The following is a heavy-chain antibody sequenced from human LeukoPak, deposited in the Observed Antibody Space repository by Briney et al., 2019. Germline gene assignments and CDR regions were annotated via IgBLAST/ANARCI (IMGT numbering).Heavy chain of an antibody. CDR1: GYTFTSYD. D-gene: IGHD6-19*01. CDR2: IIPLFGTA. Sequence: GASVKVSCKTSGYTFTSYDLNWVRQATGQGLEWMGGIIPLFGTANYAQKFQGRVTITADESTNTAYMELSSLRSEDTAVYYCARIAVTADFDYWGQGTLVTVSS. J-gene: IGHJ4*02. CDR3: ARIAVTADFDY. V-gene: IGHV1-69*13.